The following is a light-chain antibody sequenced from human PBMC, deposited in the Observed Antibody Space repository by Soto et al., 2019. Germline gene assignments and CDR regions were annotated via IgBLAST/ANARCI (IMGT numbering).Light chain of an antibody. J-gene: IGKJ4*01. Sequence: ESVLTQSPATLSLSPGERATLSCRASQSVSSYLAWYQHKPGQAPRLRIYEASNRATGIPARFSGSASGTDFTLTISILEPEAFAVSYCQQRSNWPPALTLGGGTKVEIK. V-gene: IGKV3-11*01. CDR2: EAS. CDR1: QSVSSY. CDR3: QQRSNWPPALT.